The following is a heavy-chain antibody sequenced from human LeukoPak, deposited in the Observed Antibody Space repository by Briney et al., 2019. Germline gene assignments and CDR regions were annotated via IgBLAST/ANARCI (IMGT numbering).Heavy chain of an antibody. V-gene: IGHV3-9*01. CDR3: VKDTTSHGSGSFDS. CDR2: ISWNSGLI. J-gene: IGHJ4*02. CDR1: GFTVSSNY. D-gene: IGHD3-10*01. Sequence: PGGSLRLSCAASGFTVSSNYMSWVRQAPGKGLEWVSSISWNSGLIEYADSVKGRFTISRDNAKNSLDLQMVSLRPEDTTFYYCVKDTTSHGSGSFDSWGQGTLITVSS.